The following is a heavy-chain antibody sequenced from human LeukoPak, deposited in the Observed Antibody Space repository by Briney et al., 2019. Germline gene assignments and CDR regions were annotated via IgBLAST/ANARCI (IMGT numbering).Heavy chain of an antibody. CDR2: IYSGGST. J-gene: IGHJ4*02. Sequence: GGSPRLSCAASGFTLSSNYVGWVRQAPGKGLEWVSHIYSGGSTYHAGSVKGRFTISRDTSENMVFLQMNSLRAEDTAVYYCAKGGGFGKYYFDYWGQGTLVTVSS. D-gene: IGHD3-16*01. CDR1: GFTLSSNY. CDR3: AKGGGFGKYYFDY. V-gene: IGHV3-66*01.